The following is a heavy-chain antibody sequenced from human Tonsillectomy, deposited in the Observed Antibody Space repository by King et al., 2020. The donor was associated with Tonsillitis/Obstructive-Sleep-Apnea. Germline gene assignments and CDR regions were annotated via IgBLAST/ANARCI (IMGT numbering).Heavy chain of an antibody. CDR3: AKEGLEYQLPTYYFDY. D-gene: IGHD2-2*01. V-gene: IGHV3-23*04. Sequence: VQLVESGGGLVQPGGSLRSSCAASGLTFSNYAMSWVRQTPGKGLEWVLAIVRSGGSTYYAASVRGRLTISRDNSQNTVYLQMNSLGAEDSAVYYCAKEGLEYQLPTYYFDYWGQGTLVTVSS. J-gene: IGHJ4*02. CDR1: GLTFSNYA. CDR2: IVRSGGST.